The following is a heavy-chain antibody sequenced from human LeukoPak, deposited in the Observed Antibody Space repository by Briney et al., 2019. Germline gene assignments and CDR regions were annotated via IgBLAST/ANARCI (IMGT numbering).Heavy chain of an antibody. Sequence: PGGSLRLSCAASGFTFSSYEMNWVRQAPGKGLEWVSYISSSGSTIYYADSVKGRFTISRDNAKNSLYLQMNSLRAEDTAVYYCARLDIVVVPAWGQRTLVTVSS. V-gene: IGHV3-48*03. CDR1: GFTFSSYE. CDR3: ARLDIVVVPA. J-gene: IGHJ5*02. D-gene: IGHD2-2*01. CDR2: ISSSGSTI.